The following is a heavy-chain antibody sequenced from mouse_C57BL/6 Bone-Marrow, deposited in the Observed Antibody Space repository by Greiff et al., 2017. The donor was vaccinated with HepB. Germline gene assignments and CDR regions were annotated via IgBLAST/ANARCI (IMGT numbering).Heavy chain of an antibody. CDR3: ATYYYGSSYWWYFDV. J-gene: IGHJ1*03. CDR1: GFSLTSYG. D-gene: IGHD1-1*01. Sequence: VQLQQSGPGLVQPSQSLSITCTVSGFSLTSYGVHWVRQSPGKGLEWLGVIWRGGSTDYNAAFMSRLSITKDNSKSQVFFKMNRLQADDTAIYYCATYYYGSSYWWYFDVWGTGTTVTVSS. CDR2: IWRGGST. V-gene: IGHV2-5*01.